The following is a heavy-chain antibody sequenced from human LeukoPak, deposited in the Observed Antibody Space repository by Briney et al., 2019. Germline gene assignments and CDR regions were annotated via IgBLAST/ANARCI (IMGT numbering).Heavy chain of an antibody. CDR1: GGSISSSSYY. Sequence: SETLSLTCTVSGGSISSSSYYWGWIRQPPGKGLEWIGSIYYSGSTYYNPSLKSRVTISVDTSKNQFSLKLSSVTAADTAVYYCARGGLSSYYYDSSGQFDYWGQGTLVTVSS. V-gene: IGHV4-39*01. J-gene: IGHJ4*02. CDR3: ARGGLSSYYYDSSGQFDY. CDR2: IYYSGST. D-gene: IGHD3-22*01.